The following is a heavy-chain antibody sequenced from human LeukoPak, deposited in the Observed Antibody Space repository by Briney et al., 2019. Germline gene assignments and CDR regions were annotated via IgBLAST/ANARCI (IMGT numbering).Heavy chain of an antibody. D-gene: IGHD3-22*01. J-gene: IGHJ4*02. CDR3: ARSVYDSSGYYLWYFDY. V-gene: IGHV1-46*01. Sequence: ASVKVSCKASGYTFTSYYMHWVRQAPGQGLEWMGIINPSGGSTSYAQKFQGRVTMTRDTSTSTVYMELSSLRSEDTAVYYCARSVYDSSGYYLWYFDYWGQGTLVTVSS. CDR1: GYTFTSYY. CDR2: INPSGGST.